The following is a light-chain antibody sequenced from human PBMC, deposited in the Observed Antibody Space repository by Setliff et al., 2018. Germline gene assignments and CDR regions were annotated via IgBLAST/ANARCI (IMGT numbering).Light chain of an antibody. J-gene: IGLJ1*01. CDR1: SSDVGSYNL. V-gene: IGLV2-23*01. CDR3: CSYAGSSTFV. Sequence: QSALPQPASVSGSPGQSITISCTGSSSDVGSYNLVSWYQQHPAKAPKLMIYDASKRPSGVSIRFSGSKSGNTASLTISGLQAEDEADYYCCSYAGSSTFVFGTGTKVTVL. CDR2: DAS.